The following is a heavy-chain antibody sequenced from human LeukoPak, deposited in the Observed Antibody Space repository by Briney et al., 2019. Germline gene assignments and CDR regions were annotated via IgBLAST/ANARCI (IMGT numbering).Heavy chain of an antibody. D-gene: IGHD1-26*01. Sequence: PGGSLRLSCAASGFTFSSYEMNWVRQAPGKGLEWVSYIGSSGSTIYYADSVKGRFTIPRDNAKNSLYLQMNSLRAEDTAVYYCAREGGSYGLNWFDPWGQGTLVTVSS. CDR2: IGSSGSTI. CDR1: GFTFSSYE. V-gene: IGHV3-48*03. J-gene: IGHJ5*02. CDR3: AREGGSYGLNWFDP.